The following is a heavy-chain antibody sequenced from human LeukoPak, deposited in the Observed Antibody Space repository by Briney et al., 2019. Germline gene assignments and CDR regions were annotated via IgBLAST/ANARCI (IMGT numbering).Heavy chain of an antibody. D-gene: IGHD1-26*01. V-gene: IGHV3-30*02. J-gene: IGHJ4*02. Sequence: GGSLRLSCAASGFTFSSYGMHWVRQAPGKGLEWVAFIRYDGSNKYYADSVKGRFTISRDNSKNTMYLQMNSLRAEDTAVYYCARAGTRVGATAYWGQGTLVTVSS. CDR2: IRYDGSNK. CDR1: GFTFSSYG. CDR3: ARAGTRVGATAY.